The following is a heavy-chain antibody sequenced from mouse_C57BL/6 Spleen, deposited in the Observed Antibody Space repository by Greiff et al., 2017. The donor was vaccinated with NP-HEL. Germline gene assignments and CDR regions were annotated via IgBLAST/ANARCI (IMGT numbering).Heavy chain of an antibody. V-gene: IGHV10-1*01. D-gene: IGHD3-3*01. CDR1: GFSFNTYA. J-gene: IGHJ2*01. CDR3: VRHGWDY. Sequence: EVQGVESGGGLVQPKGSLKLSCAASGFSFNTYAMHWVRQAPGKGLEWVARIRSKSNNYATYYAVSVKDRFTISRDDSESMLYLQMNNLKAEDTAMYYCVRHGWDYWGQGTTLTVSS. CDR2: IRSKSNNYAT.